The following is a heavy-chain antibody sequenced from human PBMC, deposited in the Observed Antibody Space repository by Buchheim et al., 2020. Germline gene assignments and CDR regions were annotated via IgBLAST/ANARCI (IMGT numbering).Heavy chain of an antibody. J-gene: IGHJ6*02. CDR2: ISYDGNTK. CDR3: AKDWANSGMDV. D-gene: IGHD3-16*01. CDR1: GFTFRTYG. Sequence: QVQLVESGGGVVQPGRSLRLSCVVSGFTFRTYGMYWVRQAPGKGLECLAVISYDGNTKYYADSVKGRFTISRDNSKKTLYLQIHSLRADDTAVYYCAKDWANSGMDVWGQGTT. V-gene: IGHV3-30*18.